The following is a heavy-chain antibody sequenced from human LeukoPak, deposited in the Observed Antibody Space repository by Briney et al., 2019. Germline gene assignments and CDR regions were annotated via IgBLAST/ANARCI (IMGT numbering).Heavy chain of an antibody. CDR3: ARGGSYGMSWFDP. Sequence: SVKVSCKASGGTFSSYAISWVRQAPGQGLEWMGGIIPIFGTTNYAQKFQGRVTITADESTSTAYMELSSLRSEDTAVYYCARGGSYGMSWFDPWGQGTLVTVSS. CDR2: IIPIFGTT. D-gene: IGHD1-26*01. CDR1: GGTFSSYA. J-gene: IGHJ5*02. V-gene: IGHV1-69*13.